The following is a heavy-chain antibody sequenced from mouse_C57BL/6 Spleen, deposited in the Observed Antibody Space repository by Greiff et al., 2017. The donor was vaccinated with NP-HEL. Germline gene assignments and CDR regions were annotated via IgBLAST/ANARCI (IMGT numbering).Heavy chain of an antibody. CDR3: ARRYYDYSYAMDY. D-gene: IGHD2-4*01. CDR1: GYTFTSYD. J-gene: IGHJ4*01. V-gene: IGHV1-85*01. Sequence: QVQLKESGPELVKPGASVKLSCKASGYTFTSYDINWVKQRPGQGLEWIGWIYPRDGSTKYNEKFKGKATLTVDTSSSTAYMELHSLTSEDSAVYFCARRYYDYSYAMDYWGQGTSVTVSS. CDR2: IYPRDGST.